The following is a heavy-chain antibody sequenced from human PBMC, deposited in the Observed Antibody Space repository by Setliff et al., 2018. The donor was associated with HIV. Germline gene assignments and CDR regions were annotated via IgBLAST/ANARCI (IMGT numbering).Heavy chain of an antibody. CDR1: GGSINTYY. Sequence: SETLSLTCTVSGGSINTYYWSWIRQPAGKGLEWIGYIYHRGSTYYNPSLKSRVTISVDRSKNQFPLKLSSVTAADTAVYYCARAPLEYSGYDYLRYFDYWGQGTLVTV. J-gene: IGHJ4*02. CDR3: ARAPLEYSGYDYLRYFDY. CDR2: IYHRGST. D-gene: IGHD5-12*01. V-gene: IGHV4-4*09.